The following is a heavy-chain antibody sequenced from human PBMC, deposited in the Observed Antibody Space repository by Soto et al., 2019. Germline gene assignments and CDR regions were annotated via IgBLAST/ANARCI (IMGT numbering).Heavy chain of an antibody. CDR3: AVEYYYGSGSYDRWFDP. CDR1: GGSFSGYY. CDR2: INHSGST. V-gene: IGHV4-34*01. D-gene: IGHD3-10*01. J-gene: IGHJ5*02. Sequence: SETLSLTCAVYGGSFSGYYWSWIRQPPGKGLEWIGEINHSGSTNYNPSLKSRVTISADTSKNQFSLKLSSVTAADTAVYYCAVEYYYGSGSYDRWFDPWGQGTLVTLSS.